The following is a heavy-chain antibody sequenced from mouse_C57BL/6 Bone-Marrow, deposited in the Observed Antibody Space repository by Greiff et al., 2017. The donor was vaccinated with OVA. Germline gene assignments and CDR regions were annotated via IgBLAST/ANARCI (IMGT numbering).Heavy chain of an antibody. CDR3: ARDNGYYGGAMDY. V-gene: IGHV5-4*01. J-gene: IGHJ4*01. CDR2: ISDGGSYT. D-gene: IGHD2-3*01. CDR1: GFTFSSYA. Sequence: EVQLVESGGGLVKPGGSLKLSCAASGFTFSSYAMSWVRQTPEKRLEWVATISDGGSYTYYPDNVKGRFTISRDNAKNNLYLQMSHLKSEDTAMYYCARDNGYYGGAMDYWGQGTSVTVSS.